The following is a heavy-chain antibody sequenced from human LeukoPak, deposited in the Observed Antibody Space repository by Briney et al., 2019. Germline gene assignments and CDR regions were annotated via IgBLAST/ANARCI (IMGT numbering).Heavy chain of an antibody. CDR2: ISGSGGST. D-gene: IGHD6-19*01. CDR1: GFTFSNYA. CDR3: AKDRPDSSGWYWGPFDY. Sequence: PGGSLRLSCAASGFTFSNYAMSWVRQAPGKGLEWVSAISGSGGSTYYADSVKGRFTISRDNSKNTLYLQMNSLRAEGTAVYYCAKDRPDSSGWYWGPFDYWGQGTVVTVSS. V-gene: IGHV3-23*01. J-gene: IGHJ4*02.